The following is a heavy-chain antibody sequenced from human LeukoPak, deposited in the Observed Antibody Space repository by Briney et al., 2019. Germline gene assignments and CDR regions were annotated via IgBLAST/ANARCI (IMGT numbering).Heavy chain of an antibody. D-gene: IGHD3-9*01. CDR1: GFTFSSFW. J-gene: IGHJ6*02. Sequence: GGSLRLSCAASGFTFSSFWMSWVRQAPGKGLEWVANIKQDGSEKYYVDSVKGRFTISRDNAKNSLYLQMNSLRAEDTAVYYCTRDLMDYDVSTGLHHYYMDVWGQGTTVTVSS. CDR3: TRDLMDYDVSTGLHHYYMDV. CDR2: IKQDGSEK. V-gene: IGHV3-7*01.